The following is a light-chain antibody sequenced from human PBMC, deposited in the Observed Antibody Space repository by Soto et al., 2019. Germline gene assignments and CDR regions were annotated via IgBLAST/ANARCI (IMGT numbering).Light chain of an antibody. CDR2: GNS. CDR1: SSNIGAGYD. CDR3: QSYDSSLSAVV. V-gene: IGLV1-40*01. Sequence: QLVLTQPPSVSGAPGQSVTISGTGSSSNIGAGYDVHWYQQLPGTAPKLLIYGNSNRPSGVPDRFSGSKSGTSASLAITGLQAEDEADYYCQSYDSSLSAVVFGGGTKVTVL. J-gene: IGLJ2*01.